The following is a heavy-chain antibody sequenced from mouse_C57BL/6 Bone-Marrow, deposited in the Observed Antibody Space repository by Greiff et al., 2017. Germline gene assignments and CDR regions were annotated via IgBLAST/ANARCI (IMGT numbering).Heavy chain of an antibody. CDR2: INPNNGGT. D-gene: IGHD1-1*01. V-gene: IGHV1-26*01. Sequence: VQLQQSGPELVKPGASVKISCKASGYTFTDYYMNWVKQSHGKSLEWIGDINPNNGGTSYNQKFKGKATLTVDKSSSTAYMELRSLTSEDSAVXYCARSDYYGSSYGDYWGQGTTLTVSS. CDR3: ARSDYYGSSYGDY. J-gene: IGHJ2*01. CDR1: GYTFTDYY.